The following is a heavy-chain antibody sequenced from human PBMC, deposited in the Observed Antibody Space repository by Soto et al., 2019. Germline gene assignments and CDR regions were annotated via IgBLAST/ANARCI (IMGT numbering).Heavy chain of an antibody. Sequence: SETLSLTCTVSGGSISSYYWSWIRQPPGKGLEWIGYIYYSGSTNYNPSLKSRVTISVDTSKNQFSLKLSSVTAADTAVYYCARDRGYCSGGSCYSSAFDIWGQGTMVTVSS. J-gene: IGHJ3*02. D-gene: IGHD2-15*01. CDR2: IYYSGST. CDR1: GGSISSYY. V-gene: IGHV4-59*01. CDR3: ARDRGYCSGGSCYSSAFDI.